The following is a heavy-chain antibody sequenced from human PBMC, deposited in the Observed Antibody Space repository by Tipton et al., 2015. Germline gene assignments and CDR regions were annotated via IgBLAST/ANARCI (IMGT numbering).Heavy chain of an antibody. CDR2: IYPRGNT. Sequence: TLSLTCAVYGGSFSGYYWSWIRQPPGKGLEWIGEIYPRGNTIYNPSLESRVSISIDESNNQFSLNLRSVTAADTAVYHCARVGYCGGSCFSGYYGMDVWGRGTTVTVSS. CDR1: GGSFSGYY. CDR3: ARVGYCGGSCFSGYYGMDV. J-gene: IGHJ6*02. V-gene: IGHV4-34*01. D-gene: IGHD2-21*01.